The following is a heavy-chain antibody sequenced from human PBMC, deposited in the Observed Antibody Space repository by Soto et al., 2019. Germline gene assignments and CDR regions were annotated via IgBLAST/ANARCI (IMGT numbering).Heavy chain of an antibody. J-gene: IGHJ4*02. CDR1: GGSIRSGGDC. D-gene: IGHD2-15*01. CDR2: ISSRATT. CDR3: VRHYCDGGNCYQFDH. V-gene: IGHV4-30-2*03. Sequence: SQTLSLTWTVAGGSIRSGGDCWSRIRQHPGKGLEWIGVISSRATTYYNPSLKSRAIVSIDTSKNQFSLKLFSVTAADTAVYYCVRHYCDGGNCYQFDHWGQGTPVTVSS.